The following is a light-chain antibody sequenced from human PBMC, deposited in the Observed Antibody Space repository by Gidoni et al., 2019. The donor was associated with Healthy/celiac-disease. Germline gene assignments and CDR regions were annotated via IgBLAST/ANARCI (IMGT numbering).Light chain of an antibody. CDR2: AAS. CDR3: QQCNSYSLT. CDR1: QSISSW. J-gene: IGKJ1*01. V-gene: IGKV1-5*01. Sequence: DIQKTPPPSTMSASVGDRVTITCRASQSISSWLAWYQQKPGKDPKLLIYAASSLESGVPSRFRGSGSGTDFTLTISSLQPDDFATYYCQQCNSYSLTFXQXTKVEIK.